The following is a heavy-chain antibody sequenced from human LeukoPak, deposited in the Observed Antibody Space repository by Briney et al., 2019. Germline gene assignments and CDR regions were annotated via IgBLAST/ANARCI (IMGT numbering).Heavy chain of an antibody. CDR2: INPNSGGT. Sequence: ASVTVSCKASGYTFTGYYMHWVRQAPGQGLEWMGRINPNSGGTNYAQKFQGRVTMTRDTSISTAYMELSRLRSDDTAVYYCASQYYYDSSGTFDIWGQGTMATVSS. CDR3: ASQYYYDSSGTFDI. D-gene: IGHD3-22*01. J-gene: IGHJ3*02. CDR1: GYTFTGYY. V-gene: IGHV1-2*06.